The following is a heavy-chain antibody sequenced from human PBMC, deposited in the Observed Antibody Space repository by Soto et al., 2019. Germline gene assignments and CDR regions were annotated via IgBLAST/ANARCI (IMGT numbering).Heavy chain of an antibody. Sequence: ASVKVSFKASGYTFTSYGISWVRQAPGQGLEWMGWISAYNGNTNYAQKLQGRVTMTTDTSTSTAYMELRSLRSDDTAVYYCARSRYYDILTGYYTASWYYFEYWGQGTLVTVSS. CDR2: ISAYNGNT. CDR3: ARSRYYDILTGYYTASWYYFEY. CDR1: GYTFTSYG. J-gene: IGHJ4*02. V-gene: IGHV1-18*01. D-gene: IGHD3-9*01.